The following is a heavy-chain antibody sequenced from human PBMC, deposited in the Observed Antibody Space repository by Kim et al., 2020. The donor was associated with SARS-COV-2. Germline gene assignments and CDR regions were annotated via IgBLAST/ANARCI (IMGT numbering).Heavy chain of an antibody. V-gene: IGHV1-2*02. Sequence: ASVKVSCKASGYTFTGYYMHWVRQAPGQGLEWMGWINPNSGGTNYAQKFQGRVTMTRDTSISTAYMELSRLRSDDTAVYYCARDISEVGYCSGGSCSSSDYYYYGMDVWGQGTTVTVSS. CDR2: INPNSGGT. D-gene: IGHD2-15*01. CDR3: ARDISEVGYCSGGSCSSSDYYYYGMDV. CDR1: GYTFTGYY. J-gene: IGHJ6*02.